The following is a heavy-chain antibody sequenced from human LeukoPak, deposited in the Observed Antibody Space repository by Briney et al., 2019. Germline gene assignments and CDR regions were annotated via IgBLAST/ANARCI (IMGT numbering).Heavy chain of an antibody. CDR2: ISAYNGNT. J-gene: IGHJ4*02. D-gene: IGHD2-8*01. V-gene: IGHV1-18*01. Sequence: ASVKVSCKASGYTFTSYGISWVRQAPGQGLEWMGWISAYNGNTNYAQKLQGRVTTTTDTSTSTAYMELRSLRSDDTAVYYCARDRRNGDYFDYWGQGTLVTVSS. CDR3: ARDRRNGDYFDY. CDR1: GYTFTSYG.